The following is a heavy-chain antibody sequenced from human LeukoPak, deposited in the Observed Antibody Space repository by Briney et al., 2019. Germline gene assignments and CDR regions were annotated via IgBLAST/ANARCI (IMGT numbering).Heavy chain of an antibody. CDR3: ATCNVNTAMAGEYYFDY. V-gene: IGHV3-23*01. CDR2: ISGSGGST. Sequence: GGTLRLSCAASGFTFSSYGMSWVRQAPGKGLEWVSAISGSGGSTYYADSVKGRFTISRDNSKNTLYLQMNSLRAEDTAVYYCATCNVNTAMAGEYYFDYWGQGTPVTVSS. J-gene: IGHJ4*02. D-gene: IGHD5-18*01. CDR1: GFTFSSYG.